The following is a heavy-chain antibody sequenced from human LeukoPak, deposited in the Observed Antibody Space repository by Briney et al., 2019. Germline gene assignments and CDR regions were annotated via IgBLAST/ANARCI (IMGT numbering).Heavy chain of an antibody. CDR2: ISYDGSNK. CDR1: GFTFSSYG. V-gene: IGHV3-30*03. J-gene: IGHJ4*02. CDR3: ARGPVHPGGFDY. D-gene: IGHD1-1*01. Sequence: GRSLRLSCAASGFTFSSYGMHWVRQAPGKGLEWVAVISYDGSNKYYADSVKGRFTISRDNSKNTLYLQMNSLRAEDAAVYYCARGPVHPGGFDYWGQGTLVTVSS.